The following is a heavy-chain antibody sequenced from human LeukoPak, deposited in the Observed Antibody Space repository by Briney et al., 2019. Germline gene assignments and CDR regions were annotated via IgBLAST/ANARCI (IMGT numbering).Heavy chain of an antibody. CDR3: ARDSGWYGYYYYYYMDV. J-gene: IGHJ6*03. Sequence: ASVKVSCKASGYTFTNFYMNWVRQAPGQGLEWMGIFNPISGGTDYPQKFQGRVTMTRDTSTSTVYMELSSLRSEDTAVYYCARDSGWYGYYYYYYMDVWGKGTTVTISS. CDR2: FNPISGGT. CDR1: GYTFTNFY. V-gene: IGHV1-46*01. D-gene: IGHD6-19*01.